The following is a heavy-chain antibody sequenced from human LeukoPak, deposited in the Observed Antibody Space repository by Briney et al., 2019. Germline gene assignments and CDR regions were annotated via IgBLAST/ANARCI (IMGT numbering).Heavy chain of an antibody. CDR3: ARSGYYYDSSGYYDN. Sequence: SVKVSCKASGYTFTSYYIHWVRQAPGQGLEWMGRIIPILNIANYAQKFQGRVTITADISTTTAYMELSSLRSEDTAMYYCARSGYYYDSSGYYDNWGQGTLVTVSS. D-gene: IGHD3-22*01. V-gene: IGHV1-69*02. CDR1: GYTFTSYY. CDR2: IIPILNIA. J-gene: IGHJ4*02.